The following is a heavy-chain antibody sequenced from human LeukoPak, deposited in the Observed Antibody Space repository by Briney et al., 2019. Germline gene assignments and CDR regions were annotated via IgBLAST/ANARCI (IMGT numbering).Heavy chain of an antibody. J-gene: IGHJ3*02. Sequence: PGGSLRLSCAASGFTVSSNYMSWVRQAPGKGLEWVSVIHSGGSTYYADSVKGRFTISRDNSKNTLYLQMNSLRAEDTAVYYCARDTPSANYYDGAFDIWGQGTMVTVSS. D-gene: IGHD3-22*01. CDR1: GFTVSSNY. V-gene: IGHV3-66*02. CDR2: IHSGGST. CDR3: ARDTPSANYYDGAFDI.